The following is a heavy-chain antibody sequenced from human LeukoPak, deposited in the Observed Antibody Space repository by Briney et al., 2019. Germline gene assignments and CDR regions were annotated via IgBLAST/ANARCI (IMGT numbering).Heavy chain of an antibody. Sequence: GGSLRLSCAVSGFNFRDHWMDWVRQAPGKGLEWVAVISYDGSNKYYADSVKGRFTISRDNSKNTLYLQMNSLRAEDTAVYFCARDLQQQLVLYSFDYWGQGTLVTVSS. CDR1: GFNFRDHW. V-gene: IGHV3-30-3*01. CDR2: ISYDGSNK. J-gene: IGHJ4*02. CDR3: ARDLQQQLVLYSFDY. D-gene: IGHD6-13*01.